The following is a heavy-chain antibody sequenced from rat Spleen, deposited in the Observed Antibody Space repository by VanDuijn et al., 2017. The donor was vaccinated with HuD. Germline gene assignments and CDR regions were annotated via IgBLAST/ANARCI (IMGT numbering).Heavy chain of an antibody. D-gene: IGHD1-6*01. Sequence: EVQLVESGGGLVQPGRSLKLSCAASGFTFSDYYMAWVRQAPKKGLEWVASISYEGSSTYYGDSVKGRFTISRDNAKSTLYLQMNSLRSEDTATYYCARHDRVYYGAPYWYFDFWGPGTMVTVSS. CDR3: ARHDRVYYGAPYWYFDF. J-gene: IGHJ1*01. CDR1: GFTFSDYY. CDR2: ISYEGSST. V-gene: IGHV5-22*01.